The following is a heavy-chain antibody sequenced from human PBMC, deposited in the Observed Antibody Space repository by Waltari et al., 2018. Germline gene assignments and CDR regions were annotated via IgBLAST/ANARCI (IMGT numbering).Heavy chain of an antibody. CDR2: IMPSFGTA. Sequence: QVQLVQSGAEVKKPGSSVKVSCKASGGTFSSYAISWVRQAPGQGLEWMGGIMPSFGTANYAQKFQGRVTITADESTSTAYMELSSLRAEDTAVYYCAKGGYSSYGPYYFDYWGQGTLVTVSS. D-gene: IGHD4-4*01. CDR1: GGTFSSYA. CDR3: AKGGYSSYGPYYFDY. J-gene: IGHJ4*02. V-gene: IGHV1-69*12.